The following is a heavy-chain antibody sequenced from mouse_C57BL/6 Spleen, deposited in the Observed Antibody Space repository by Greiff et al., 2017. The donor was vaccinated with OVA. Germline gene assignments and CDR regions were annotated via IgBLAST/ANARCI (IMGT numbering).Heavy chain of an antibody. D-gene: IGHD2-10*01. CDR3: ARGGPYYATGLDY. J-gene: IGHJ2*01. Sequence: VQLQQSGPELVKPGASVKISCKASGYSFTGYYMNWVKQSPEKSLEWIGEINPSTGGTTYNQKFKAKATLTVDKSSSTAYMQLKSLTSEDSAVYYCARGGPYYATGLDYWGQGTTLTVSS. CDR1: GYSFTGYY. V-gene: IGHV1-42*01. CDR2: INPSTGGT.